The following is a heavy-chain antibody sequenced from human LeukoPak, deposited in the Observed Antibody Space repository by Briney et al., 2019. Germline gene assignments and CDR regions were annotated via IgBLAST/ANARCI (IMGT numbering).Heavy chain of an antibody. D-gene: IGHD2-2*01. V-gene: IGHV5-51*01. CDR3: ARSHCSSTSCDNWFDP. J-gene: IGHJ5*02. Sequence: GESLKISCKGSGYSFTSYWIGWVRQMPGKGLEWMGIIYPGDSDTRYSPSFQGQVAISADKSISTAYLQWSSLKASDTAMYYCARSHCSSTSCDNWFDPWGQGTLVTVSS. CDR2: IYPGDSDT. CDR1: GYSFTSYW.